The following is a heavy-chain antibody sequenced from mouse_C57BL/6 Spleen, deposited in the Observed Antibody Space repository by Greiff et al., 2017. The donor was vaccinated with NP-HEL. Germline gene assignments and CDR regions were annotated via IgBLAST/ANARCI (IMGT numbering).Heavy chain of an antibody. CDR3: AITTVVAPGFAY. J-gene: IGHJ3*01. CDR1: GFTFSDYY. D-gene: IGHD1-1*01. CDR2: ISNGGGST. Sequence: EVKLMESGGGLVQPGGSLKLSCAASGFTFSDYYMYWVRQTPEKRLEWVAYISNGGGSTYYPDTVKGRFTISRDNAKNTLYLQMSRLKSEDTAMYYCAITTVVAPGFAYWGQGTLVTVSA. V-gene: IGHV5-12*01.